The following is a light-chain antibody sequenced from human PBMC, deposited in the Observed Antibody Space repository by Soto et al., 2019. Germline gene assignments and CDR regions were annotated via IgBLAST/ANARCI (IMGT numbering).Light chain of an antibody. J-gene: IGKJ5*01. V-gene: IGKV3-15*01. CDR3: QQYTDWPIT. CDR2: GAS. Sequence: EIVMAQCRVTLYGTSWERATLYYRASQSVSSNLAWYQQKPGQAPRLLIYGASTRATGIPDRFSGSGSGTDFTLTLTSLHSHDFAVYFCQQYTDWPITFGQGTRLEIK. CDR1: QSVSSN.